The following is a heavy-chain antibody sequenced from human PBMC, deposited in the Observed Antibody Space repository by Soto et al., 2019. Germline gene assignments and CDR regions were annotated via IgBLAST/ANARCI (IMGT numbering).Heavy chain of an antibody. CDR1: GGSISSGDYY. D-gene: IGHD3-3*01. CDR2: IYYSGST. Sequence: SETLSLTCTVSGGSISSGDYYWSWIRQPPGKGLEWIGYIYYSGSTYYNPSLKSRVTISVDTSKNQFSLKLSSVTAADTAVYYCARSHVAYDFWSGYANWFDPWGQGTLVTVSS. CDR3: ARSHVAYDFWSGYANWFDP. J-gene: IGHJ5*02. V-gene: IGHV4-30-4*01.